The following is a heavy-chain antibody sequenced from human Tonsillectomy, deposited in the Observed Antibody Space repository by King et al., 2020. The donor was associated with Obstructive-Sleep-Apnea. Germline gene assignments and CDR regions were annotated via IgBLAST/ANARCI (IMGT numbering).Heavy chain of an antibody. V-gene: IGHV3-30-3*01. D-gene: IGHD2-21*02. CDR3: ARLRVTYGDLPL. J-gene: IGHJ2*01. Sequence: VQLVESGGDVVQPGGSLRLSCAASGFTFTYYALHWVRQAPGKGLECVTGISRDGSLKEYADFLKGRFTISRDNSKNTLYLQLSRLRVEDTAMYFCARLRVTYGDLPLWGRGTLVAVSS. CDR1: GFTFTYYA. CDR2: ISRDGSLK.